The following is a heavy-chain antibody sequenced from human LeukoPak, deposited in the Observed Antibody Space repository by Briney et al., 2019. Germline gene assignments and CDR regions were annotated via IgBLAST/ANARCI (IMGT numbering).Heavy chain of an antibody. Sequence: PSETLSLTCAVYGGSFSGYYWSWIRQPPGKGREWIGEINHSGSTNYNPSLKSRVTISVDTSKNQFSLKLSSVTAADTAVYYCARGVGGYCSSTSCSLLDYWGQGTLVTVSS. J-gene: IGHJ4*02. CDR3: ARGVGGYCSSTSCSLLDY. V-gene: IGHV4-34*01. D-gene: IGHD2-2*01. CDR1: GGSFSGYY. CDR2: INHSGST.